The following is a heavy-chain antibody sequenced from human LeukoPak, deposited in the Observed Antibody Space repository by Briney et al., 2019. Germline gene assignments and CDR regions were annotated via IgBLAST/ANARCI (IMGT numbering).Heavy chain of an antibody. CDR2: IRYDGSNK. CDR3: ARDLGGSYLPDAFDI. J-gene: IGHJ3*02. V-gene: IGHV3-30*02. CDR1: GFTFSSYG. D-gene: IGHD1-26*01. Sequence: PGGSLRLSCAASGFTFSSYGMHWVRQAPGKGLEWVAFIRYDGSNKYYADSVKGRFTISRDNSKNTLYLQMNSLRVEDSAVYYCARDLGGSYLPDAFDIWGQGTMVTVSS.